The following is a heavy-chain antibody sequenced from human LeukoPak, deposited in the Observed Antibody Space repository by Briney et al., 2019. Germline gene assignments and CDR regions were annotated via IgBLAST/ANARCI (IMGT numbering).Heavy chain of an antibody. D-gene: IGHD6-13*01. CDR3: ARDIIAEAGTYFQH. CDR2: IYRGGST. Sequence: GGSLRLSCAVSGFTVSGNYMSWVRQAPGKGLEWVSVIYRGGSTYYADYAKGRFATSRDNSGNTLYLQMNSLRAEDTTVYYCARDIIAEAGTYFQHWGQGTLVTVSS. J-gene: IGHJ1*01. CDR1: GFTVSGNY. V-gene: IGHV3-53*01.